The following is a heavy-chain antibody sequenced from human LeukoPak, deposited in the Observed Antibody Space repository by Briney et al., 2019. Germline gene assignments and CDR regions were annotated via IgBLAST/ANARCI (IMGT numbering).Heavy chain of an antibody. CDR3: ARDPMTHYSSSDDAFDI. CDR1: GYTFTSYG. J-gene: IGHJ3*02. CDR2: ISAYNGNT. V-gene: IGHV1-18*01. D-gene: IGHD6-6*01. Sequence: ASVKVSCKASGYTFTSYGISWVRQAPGQGLEWMGWISAYNGNTNYAQKLQGRVTMTTDTSTSTAYMELRSLRSDDTAVYYCARDPMTHYSSSDDAFDIWGQGTMVTVSS.